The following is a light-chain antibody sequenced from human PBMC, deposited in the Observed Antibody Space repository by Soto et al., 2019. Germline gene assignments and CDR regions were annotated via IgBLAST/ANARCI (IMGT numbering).Light chain of an antibody. CDR3: AAWDESLSGVV. J-gene: IGLJ2*01. Sequence: QSVLTQPPSASGTPGQRVTISCSGSSSNIGSNSVYWYQQLPGTAPKLLIYRNNQRPSGVPDRFSGSKSGTSASLAISGLGSEDEADYYCAAWDESLSGVVFGGGTKLTVL. CDR1: SSNIGSNS. CDR2: RNN. V-gene: IGLV1-47*01.